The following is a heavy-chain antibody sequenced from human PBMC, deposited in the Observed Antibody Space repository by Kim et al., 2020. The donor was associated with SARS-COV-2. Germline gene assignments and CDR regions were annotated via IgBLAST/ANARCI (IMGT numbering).Heavy chain of an antibody. J-gene: IGHJ5*02. CDR2: INGNGGIT. Sequence: GGSLRLSCAASGFTFSIYAMSWVRQAPGKGLEWVSTINGNGGITYYADSVKGRFTISRDNFNNTVSLQMKSLRAEDTAIYYCAKGGKNWFDPWGQGTLVTVSS. CDR1: GFTFSIYA. V-gene: IGHV3-23*01. CDR3: AKGGKNWFDP.